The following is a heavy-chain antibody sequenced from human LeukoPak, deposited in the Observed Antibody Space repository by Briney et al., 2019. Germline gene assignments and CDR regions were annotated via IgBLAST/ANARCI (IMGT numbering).Heavy chain of an antibody. V-gene: IGHV3-43*01. CDR3: AKDITLRYYGSGSLGTFDY. Sequence: GGSLRLSCAASGFTFDDYTMHWVRQAPEKGLEWVSLISWDGGSTYYADSVKGRFTISRDNSKNSLYLQMNSLRTEDTALYYCAKDITLRYYGSGSLGTFDYWGQGTLVTVSS. CDR1: GFTFDDYT. J-gene: IGHJ4*02. CDR2: ISWDGGST. D-gene: IGHD3-10*01.